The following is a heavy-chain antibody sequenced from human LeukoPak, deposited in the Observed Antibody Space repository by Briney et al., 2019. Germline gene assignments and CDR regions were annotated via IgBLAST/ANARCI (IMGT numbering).Heavy chain of an antibody. J-gene: IGHJ4*02. Sequence: GGSLRLSCAASGFTFSDYYMSWIRQAPGKGLEWVSYISSSGSTIYYADSVKGRFTISRDNAKNSLYLQMNSLRAEDTAVYYCARDLGYSSGWYDLRGYWGQGTLVTVSS. CDR3: ARDLGYSSGWYDLRGY. CDR1: GFTFSDYY. V-gene: IGHV3-11*01. D-gene: IGHD6-19*01. CDR2: ISSSGSTI.